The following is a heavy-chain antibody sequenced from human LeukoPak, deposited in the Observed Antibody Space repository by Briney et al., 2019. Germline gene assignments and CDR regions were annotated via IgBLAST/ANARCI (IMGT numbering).Heavy chain of an antibody. CDR2: INPNSGDT. Sequence: ASVKGSCKASGYTFTGHYMYWVRQAPGQGLEWMGWINPNSGDTNYAQKFQGRVTMTRDTSISTAYMDLNRLTSDDTAVYYCARRLTTSQDLDYRAQGTLVTVSS. V-gene: IGHV1-2*02. CDR3: ARRLTTSQDLDY. CDR1: GYTFTGHY. J-gene: IGHJ4*02. D-gene: IGHD2-2*01.